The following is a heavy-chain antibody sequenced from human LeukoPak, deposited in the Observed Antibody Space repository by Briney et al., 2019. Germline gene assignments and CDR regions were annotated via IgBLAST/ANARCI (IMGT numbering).Heavy chain of an antibody. CDR2: IRYDGTNK. D-gene: IGHD6-19*01. CDR1: GFTFSSYG. CDR3: AKEYASSGWLSNSWFDS. J-gene: IGHJ5*01. V-gene: IGHV3-30*02. Sequence: GGSLRLSCAASGFTFSSYGMHWVRQAPGKGLDWVAFIRYDGTNKYYPDSVKGRFTISRDNSKNTLYLQMNSLRAEDTAVYYCAKEYASSGWLSNSWFDSWRQATLVTVSS.